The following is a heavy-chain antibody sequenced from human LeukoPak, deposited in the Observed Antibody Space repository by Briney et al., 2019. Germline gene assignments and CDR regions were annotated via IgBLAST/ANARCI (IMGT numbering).Heavy chain of an antibody. CDR1: EFTFSNYG. D-gene: IGHD2-15*01. V-gene: IGHV3-30*02. CDR3: ARARGTYSNALDS. Sequence: GGSLRLSCVASEFTFSNYGMHWVRQPPGKGLEWVALIRSDGSNEYYEDSVKGRFTISRDNSKNILYLQMNSLRVEDTAVYYCARARGTYSNALDSWGRGSLVTVSS. J-gene: IGHJ5*01. CDR2: IRSDGSNE.